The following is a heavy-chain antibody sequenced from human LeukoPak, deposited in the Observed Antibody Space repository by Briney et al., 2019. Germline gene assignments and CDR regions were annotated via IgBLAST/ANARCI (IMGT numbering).Heavy chain of an antibody. CDR1: GFTFSIYE. CDR2: ISSSGNTI. V-gene: IGHV3-48*03. CDR3: ARESSSLTYPDFDY. Sequence: GALRLSFAPSGFTFSIYEMNWVRQAPGKGREGVSYISSSGNTIYYTDSVKGRFTISRDNAKNSLYLQMNSLRAEDTAVYYCARESSSLTYPDFDYWGQGALVTV. J-gene: IGHJ4*02. D-gene: IGHD6-13*01.